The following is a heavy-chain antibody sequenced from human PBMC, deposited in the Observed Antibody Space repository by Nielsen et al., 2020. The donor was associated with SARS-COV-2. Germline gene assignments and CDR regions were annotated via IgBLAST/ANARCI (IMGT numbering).Heavy chain of an antibody. D-gene: IGHD3-10*01. Sequence: GESLKISCAASGFTFSSYGMHWVRQAPGKGLEWVAVISYDGSNKYYADSVKGRFTISRDNSKNTLYLQMNSLRAEDTAVYYCAKVGGGFTRVRGVPYYFDYWGQGTLVTVSS. CDR1: GFTFSSYG. CDR2: ISYDGSNK. V-gene: IGHV3-30*18. CDR3: AKVGGGFTRVRGVPYYFDY. J-gene: IGHJ4*02.